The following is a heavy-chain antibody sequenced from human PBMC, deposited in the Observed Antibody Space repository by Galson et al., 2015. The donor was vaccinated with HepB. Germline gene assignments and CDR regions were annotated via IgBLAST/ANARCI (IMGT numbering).Heavy chain of an antibody. CDR2: ISSFSSYI. CDR1: GFTFSSYS. Sequence: SLRLSCAASGFTFSSYSMNWVRQAPGKGLEWVSSISSFSSYIYYADSVKGRFTISRDNAKNSLYLQMNSLRAEDTAVYYCARGRACSGGGCYMARLGYFDYWGQGTLVTVSS. D-gene: IGHD2-15*01. V-gene: IGHV3-21*01. J-gene: IGHJ4*02. CDR3: ARGRACSGGGCYMARLGYFDY.